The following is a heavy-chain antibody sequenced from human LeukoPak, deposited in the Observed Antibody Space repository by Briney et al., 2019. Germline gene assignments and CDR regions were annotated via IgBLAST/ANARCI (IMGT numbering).Heavy chain of an antibody. CDR1: GYTLPELS. CDR3: AASRGYFDY. CDR2: FDPENGET. V-gene: IGHV1-24*01. J-gene: IGHJ4*02. Sequence: GASVKVSCKVSGYTLPELSIHWVRQAPGRGLEWMGGFDPENGETVSARRLQGRLTMTEDTSSDTAYMELSSLTSGDTAVYYCAASRGYFDYWGQGTLITVSS. D-gene: IGHD3-10*01.